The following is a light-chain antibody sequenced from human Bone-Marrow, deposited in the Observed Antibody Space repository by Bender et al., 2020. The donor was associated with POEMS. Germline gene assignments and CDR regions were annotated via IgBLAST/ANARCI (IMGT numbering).Light chain of an antibody. V-gene: IGLV2-14*01. Sequence: QSALTQPRSVSGSPGQSVTISCTGTANDVGDYDYVSWYQQHPGKAPKLIISEVTKRPSGVSNRFSGSKSGDTASLTISGLQAEDEADYYCSSYTSSGTYVFGSGTTVTVL. CDR2: EVT. J-gene: IGLJ1*01. CDR1: ANDVGDYDY. CDR3: SSYTSSGTYV.